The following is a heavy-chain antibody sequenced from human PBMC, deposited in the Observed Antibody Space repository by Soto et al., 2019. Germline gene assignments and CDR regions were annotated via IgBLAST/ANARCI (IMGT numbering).Heavy chain of an antibody. Sequence: QVQLMQSGAEVKKPGASVKVSCKASRDTCTDYYIHWVRQAPGQGLEWMGTVNPSGGHTTYAQHFLGRVTMTRDTSTSTLYMELTSLTSDDTAIYYCARGGHVVVVTAALDYWGQGTLVTVSS. D-gene: IGHD2-21*02. CDR2: VNPSGGHT. V-gene: IGHV1-46*01. CDR3: ARGGHVVVVTAALDY. CDR1: RDTCTDYY. J-gene: IGHJ4*02.